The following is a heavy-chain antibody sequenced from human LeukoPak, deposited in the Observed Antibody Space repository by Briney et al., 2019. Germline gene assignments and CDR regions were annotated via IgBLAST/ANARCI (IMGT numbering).Heavy chain of an antibody. CDR3: ARDLEAYWYFDL. V-gene: IGHV4-59*01. J-gene: IGHJ2*01. CDR2: IYYSGST. Sequence: SETLSLTCTVSGGSLSSYYWSWIRQPPGKGLEWIGYIYYSGSTNYNPSLKSRVTISVDTSKNQFSLKLSSVTAADTAVYYCARDLEAYWYFDLWGRGTLVTVSS. CDR1: GGSLSSYY.